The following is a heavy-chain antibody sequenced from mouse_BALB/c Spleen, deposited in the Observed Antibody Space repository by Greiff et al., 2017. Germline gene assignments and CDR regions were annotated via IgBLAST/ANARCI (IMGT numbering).Heavy chain of an antibody. D-gene: IGHD2-2*01. CDR1: GYTFTSYW. V-gene: IGHV1-7*01. Sequence: VQLQQSGAELAKPGASVKMSCKASGYTFTSYWMHWVKQRPGQGLEWIGYINPSTGYTEYNQKFKDKATLTADKSSSTAYTQLSSLTSEDSAVYYCARRGGYYGYDHAMDYWGQGTSVTVSS. CDR3: ARRGGYYGYDHAMDY. CDR2: INPSTGYT. J-gene: IGHJ4*01.